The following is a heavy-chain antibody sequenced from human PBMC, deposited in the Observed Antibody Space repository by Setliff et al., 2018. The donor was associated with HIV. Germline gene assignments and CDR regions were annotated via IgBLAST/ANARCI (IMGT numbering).Heavy chain of an antibody. J-gene: IGHJ4*02. CDR3: ARRYINWFETTGHFDY. V-gene: IGHV3-11*04. CDR1: GFTFSDYY. CDR2: ISSRGSTI. D-gene: IGHD1-1*01. Sequence: PGGSLRLSCAASGFTFSDYYMSWIRQAPGKGLEWVSYISSRGSTIYYADSVKGRFTISRDNAKNSLYMQMNTLRAADTAVYYWARRYINWFETTGHFDYWGQGTLVTVSS.